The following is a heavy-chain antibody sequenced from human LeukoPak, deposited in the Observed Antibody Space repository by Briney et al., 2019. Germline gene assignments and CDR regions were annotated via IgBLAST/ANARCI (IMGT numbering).Heavy chain of an antibody. D-gene: IGHD3-16*01. CDR2: INPNSGGT. J-gene: IGHJ5*02. CDR3: AREQNLGDNSFDP. CDR1: GYTFTGYY. V-gene: IGHV1-2*02. Sequence: GASVKVSCKASGYTFTGYYMHWVRQAPGQGLEWMGWINPNSGGTNYAQKFQGRVTMTRDTSISTAYMELSRLRSDDTAVYYCAREQNLGDNSFDPWGQGTLVTVSS.